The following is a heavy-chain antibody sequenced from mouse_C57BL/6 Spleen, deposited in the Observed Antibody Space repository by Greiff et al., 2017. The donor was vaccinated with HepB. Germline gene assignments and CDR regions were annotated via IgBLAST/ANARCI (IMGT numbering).Heavy chain of an antibody. CDR1: GYAFSSSW. CDR2: IYPGDGDT. CDR3: ARSGGGYYAEVLYFDY. Sequence: QVQLQQSGPELVKPGASVKISCKASGYAFSSSWMNWVKQRPGKGLEWIGRIYPGDGDTNYNGKFKGKATLTADKSSSTAYMQLSSLTSEDSAVYFCARSGGGYYAEVLYFDYWGQGTTLTVSS. V-gene: IGHV1-82*01. J-gene: IGHJ2*01. D-gene: IGHD2-3*01.